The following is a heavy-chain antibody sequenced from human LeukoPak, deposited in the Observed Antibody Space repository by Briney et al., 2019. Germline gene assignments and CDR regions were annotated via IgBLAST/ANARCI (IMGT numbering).Heavy chain of an antibody. V-gene: IGHV1-2*02. D-gene: IGHD4-11*01. CDR1: GYTFTGYY. CDR3: SRDLRGTTTLTTRGT. Sequence: ASVKVSCKASGYTFTGYYMHWVRQAPGQGLEWMGGINPDSGGTNYAKNFQGRVTMTTDTSISTAYMELSRLKSDDTAVYFCSRDLRGTTTLTTRGTWGQGTLVTVSS. J-gene: IGHJ5*02. CDR2: INPDSGGT.